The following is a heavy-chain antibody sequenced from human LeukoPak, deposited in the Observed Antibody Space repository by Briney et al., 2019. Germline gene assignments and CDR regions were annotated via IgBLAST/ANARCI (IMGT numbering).Heavy chain of an antibody. CDR3: ARDAFSRISVFGVVSDAFDI. CDR2: IYGGDST. J-gene: IGHJ3*02. D-gene: IGHD3-3*01. Sequence: GGSLRLSCAASDFIVSSNYMSWVRQAPGGGLEWVSVIYGGDSTYYADSVKGRFTISRDNAKNSLYLQMNSLRAEDTAVYYCARDAFSRISVFGVVSDAFDIWGQGTMVTVSS. V-gene: IGHV3-53*01. CDR1: DFIVSSNY.